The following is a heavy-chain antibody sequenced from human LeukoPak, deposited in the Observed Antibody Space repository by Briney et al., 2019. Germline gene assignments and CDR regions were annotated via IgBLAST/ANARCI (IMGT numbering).Heavy chain of an antibody. CDR3: ARDIYGDGDAFDI. CDR2: IYYSGIP. V-gene: IGHV4-39*07. CDR1: GGSISSSSYY. Sequence: SETLSLTCTVSGGSISSSSYYWGWIRQPPGKGLEWIGSIYYSGIPYYNPSLKSRVTISVDMSKNQFSLRLSFVTAADTAVYFCARDIYGDGDAFDIWGQGTMVTVSS. D-gene: IGHD4-17*01. J-gene: IGHJ3*02.